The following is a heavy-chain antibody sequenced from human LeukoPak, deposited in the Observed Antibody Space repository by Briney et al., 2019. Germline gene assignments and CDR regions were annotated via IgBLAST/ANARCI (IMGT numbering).Heavy chain of an antibody. J-gene: IGHJ4*02. V-gene: IGHV3-48*02. CDR1: GFTFSACH. CDR3: ARRDPFDY. Sequence: GGSLRLPCASSGFTFSACHMNWVRQAPGKGLEWISFISSDSGTLYYADSVEGRFTISRDNAANSLYLQMNNLRDEDTAVYYCARRDPFDYWGQGTMVTVSS. CDR2: ISSDSGTL.